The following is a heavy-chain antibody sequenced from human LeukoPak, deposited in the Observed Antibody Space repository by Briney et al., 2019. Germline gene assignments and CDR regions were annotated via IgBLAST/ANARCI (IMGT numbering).Heavy chain of an antibody. Sequence: PGGSLRLSCAASGFTFSSYEMNWVRQAPGKGLEWVSYISGSGSAIYYADSVKGRFTTSRNNAKNSLYLQMNSLRAEDTAVYYCARDGYHYYGSGTYFGYYYMDVWGKGTTVTISS. CDR1: GFTFSSYE. CDR3: ARDGYHYYGSGTYFGYYYMDV. V-gene: IGHV3-48*03. D-gene: IGHD3-10*01. CDR2: ISGSGSAI. J-gene: IGHJ6*03.